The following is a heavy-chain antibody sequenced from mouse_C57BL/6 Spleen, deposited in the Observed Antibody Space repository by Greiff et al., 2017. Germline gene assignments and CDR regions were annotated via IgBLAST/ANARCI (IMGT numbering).Heavy chain of an antibody. J-gene: IGHJ4*01. V-gene: IGHV1-26*01. CDR2: INPNNGGT. D-gene: IGHD4-1*01. CDR1: GYTFTDYY. Sequence: EVQLQQSGPELVKPGASVKISCKASGYTFTDYYMNWVKQSHGQSLEWIGDINPNNGGTSYNQKFKGKATLTVAKSSSTAYMELRSLTSEDSAVYYGARKQSSWDNYAMDYWGQGTSVTVSA. CDR3: ARKQSSWDNYAMDY.